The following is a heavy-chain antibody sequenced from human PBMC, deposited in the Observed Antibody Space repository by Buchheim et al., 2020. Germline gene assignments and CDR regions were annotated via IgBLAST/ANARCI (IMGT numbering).Heavy chain of an antibody. Sequence: QITLKESGPTLVKPTQTLTLTCTFSGFSLSTSGVGVGWIRQPPGKALDWLALIYWDDDKRSSPSLTTRLTITKDTSKTQVVLTMTNMDPVDTATYYCAHKGDFWSGYYKSAFDYWGQGTL. J-gene: IGHJ4*02. CDR2: IYWDDDK. CDR3: AHKGDFWSGYYKSAFDY. CDR1: GFSLSTSGVG. V-gene: IGHV2-5*02. D-gene: IGHD3-3*01.